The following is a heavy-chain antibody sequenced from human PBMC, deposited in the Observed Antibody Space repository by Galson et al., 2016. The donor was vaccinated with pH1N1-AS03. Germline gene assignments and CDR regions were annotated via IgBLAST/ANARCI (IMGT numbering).Heavy chain of an antibody. CDR2: IHPGGDT. J-gene: IGHJ6*02. Sequence: SLRLSCAASGFTVSSGYHMSWVRQAPGKGLEWVSVIHPGGDTYNADSVKGRFTISRDNFENMVYLQMNSLRPEDTAVYYCAGYECFANGINVWGQGTTVTVSS. V-gene: IGHV3-66*02. CDR3: AGYECFANGINV. D-gene: IGHD3-10*02. CDR1: GFTVSSGY.